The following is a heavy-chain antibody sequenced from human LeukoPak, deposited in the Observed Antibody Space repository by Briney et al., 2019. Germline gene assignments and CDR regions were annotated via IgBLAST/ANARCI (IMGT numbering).Heavy chain of an antibody. CDR2: IKQDGSEK. J-gene: IGHJ4*02. CDR1: GFTFSSYW. Sequence: GGSLRLSCAASGFTFSSYWMSWVRQALGKGLEWVANIKQDGSEKYYVDSVKGRFTISRDNAKNSLYLQMNSLRAEDTAVYYCASHTYCGGDCYQYYFDYWGQGTLVTVSS. V-gene: IGHV3-7*01. CDR3: ASHTYCGGDCYQYYFDY. D-gene: IGHD2-21*02.